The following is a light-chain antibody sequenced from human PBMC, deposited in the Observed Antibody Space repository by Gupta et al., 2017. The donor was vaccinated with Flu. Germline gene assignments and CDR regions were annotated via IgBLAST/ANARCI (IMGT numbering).Light chain of an antibody. CDR3: QHRNICLWT. Sequence: TLSWSRGYRATLSCVAIHSVGTSLAWYQHRPGQAPRLLIYAASNRATVIPARFIGGGSGTDFTLTISSLEPEDFAVYYCQHRNICLWTFGQGTKVEIK. V-gene: IGKV3-11*01. J-gene: IGKJ1*01. CDR1: HSVGTS. CDR2: AAS.